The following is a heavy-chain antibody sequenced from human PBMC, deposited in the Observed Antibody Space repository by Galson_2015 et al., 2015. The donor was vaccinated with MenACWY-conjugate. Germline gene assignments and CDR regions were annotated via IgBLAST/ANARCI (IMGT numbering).Heavy chain of an antibody. CDR3: AREERITTMVNLDS. D-gene: IGHD5-18*01. J-gene: IGHJ4*02. CDR2: INTKSGST. V-gene: IGHV1-2*02. CDR1: GYTFTDSY. Sequence: SMKVSCKASGYTFTDSYIHWVRQAPGDGLQWMGWINTKSGSTNYAQTFQGPATMTRDKSINTVYMGLSRVTSDDTAVYYCAREERITTMVNLDSWGQGTLVTVSS.